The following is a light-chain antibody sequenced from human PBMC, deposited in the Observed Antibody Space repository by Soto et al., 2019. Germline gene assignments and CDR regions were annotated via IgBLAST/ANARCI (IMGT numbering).Light chain of an antibody. V-gene: IGKV3-20*01. J-gene: IGKJ1*01. CDR2: GAS. CDR3: QRYGSSPVT. CDR1: QSVGSSY. Sequence: EIVLTQSPGTLSLSPGERATLSCRASQSVGSSYLAWYQQKPGQAPRLLIYGASSRATGIPDRFSGSGSGTDFTLTISRLEPEDFAVYYCQRYGSSPVTFGQGTKVEIK.